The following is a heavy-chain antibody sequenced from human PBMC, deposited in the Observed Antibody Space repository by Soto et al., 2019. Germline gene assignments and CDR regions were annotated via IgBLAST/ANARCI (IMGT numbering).Heavy chain of an antibody. Sequence: SETLSLTCTVSGGSISSGDYYWSWIRQPPGKGLEWIGYIYYSGSTYYNPSLKSRVTISVDTSKNQFSLKLSSVTAADTAVYYRARAAAGRWFDPWGQGTLVTVSS. D-gene: IGHD6-13*01. V-gene: IGHV4-30-4*01. CDR1: GGSISSGDYY. CDR2: IYYSGST. CDR3: ARAAAGRWFDP. J-gene: IGHJ5*02.